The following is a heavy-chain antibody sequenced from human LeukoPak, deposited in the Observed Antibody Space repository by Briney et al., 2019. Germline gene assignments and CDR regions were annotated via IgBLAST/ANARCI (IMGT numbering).Heavy chain of an antibody. CDR2: IHPSGML. V-gene: IGHV4-31*03. Sequence: TLSLTCTVSGASFNSDDQYWNWIRQSPGKGLEWIGSIHPSGMLYNNPSLESRVTMSRDTSKNQFSLNLNSVTAADTAVYFCSRGLDSRKLGYWGQGNLVTVSS. D-gene: IGHD3-22*01. J-gene: IGHJ4*02. CDR3: SRGLDSRKLGY. CDR1: GASFNSDDQY.